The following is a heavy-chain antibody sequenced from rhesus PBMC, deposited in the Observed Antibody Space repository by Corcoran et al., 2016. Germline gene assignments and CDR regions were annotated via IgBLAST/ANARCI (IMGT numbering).Heavy chain of an antibody. CDR3: AHSNYDLDFDY. CDR2: IIPLFGIT. D-gene: IGHD4-23*01. CDR1: GFTFGSYA. Sequence: QVQLVQSGAEVKKPGASVKVSCKASGFTFGSYAISWGRQAPGQGLEWMGMIIPLFGITNYAEKSQGRVTITADTSTSTAYMELSSLRSEDTAVYYCAHSNYDLDFDYWGQGVLVTVSS. V-gene: IGHV1-198*02. J-gene: IGHJ4*01.